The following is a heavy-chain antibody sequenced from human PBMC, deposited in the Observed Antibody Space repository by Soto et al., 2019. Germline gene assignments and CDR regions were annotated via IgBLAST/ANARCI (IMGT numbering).Heavy chain of an antibody. Sequence: ASVKVSCKASGYTFTTYDISWVRQAPGQGLDWMGWISAYNGQTNYAQKLQGRVTITKDRSTSTAYMDLRSLGSDDTAVYYCARVGPRGQGDYWGQGTLVTVSS. CDR1: GYTFTTYD. D-gene: IGHD3-10*01. J-gene: IGHJ4*02. CDR3: ARVGPRGQGDY. CDR2: ISAYNGQT. V-gene: IGHV1-18*01.